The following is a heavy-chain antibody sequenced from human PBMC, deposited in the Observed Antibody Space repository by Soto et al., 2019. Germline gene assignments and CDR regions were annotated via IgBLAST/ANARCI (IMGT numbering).Heavy chain of an antibody. CDR2: TYYRSKWYN. Sequence: SQTLSLTCAISGDSVSSNSAAWNWIRQSPSRGLEWLGRTYYRSKWYNDYAVSVKSRITINPDTSKNQFSLQLNSVTPEDTAVYYCAREVSSLYLPYYYYGMDVWGQGTTVTVSS. CDR3: AREVSSLYLPYYYYGMDV. V-gene: IGHV6-1*01. J-gene: IGHJ6*02. CDR1: GDSVSSNSAA. D-gene: IGHD6-13*01.